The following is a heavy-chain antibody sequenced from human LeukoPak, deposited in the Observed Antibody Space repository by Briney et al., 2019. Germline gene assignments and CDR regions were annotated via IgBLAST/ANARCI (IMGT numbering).Heavy chain of an antibody. V-gene: IGHV3-23*01. CDR2: ISGSGGST. CDR3: AKDSSGWPRNWFDP. Sequence: GGPLRLSCAASGFTFSNAWMNWVRQAPGKGLEWVSAISGSGGSTYYADSVKGRFTISRDNSKNTLYLQMNSLRAEDTAVYYCAKDSSGWPRNWFDPWGQGTLVTVSS. CDR1: GFTFSNAW. J-gene: IGHJ5*02. D-gene: IGHD6-19*01.